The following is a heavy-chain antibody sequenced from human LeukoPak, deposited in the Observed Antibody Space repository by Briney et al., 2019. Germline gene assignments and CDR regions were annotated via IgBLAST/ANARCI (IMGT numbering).Heavy chain of an antibody. V-gene: IGHV1-18*01. Sequence: GASVKVSCKASGYTFARYGISWVRQAPGQGLEWMGWISAYNGDTKFAQHLQDRVTLTTDASTGTAYMELRSLTSDDTALYYCARDTALVITPGGPDYWGRGTLVTVSS. CDR3: ARDTALVITPGGPDY. CDR2: ISAYNGDT. D-gene: IGHD2/OR15-2a*01. CDR1: GYTFARYG. J-gene: IGHJ4*02.